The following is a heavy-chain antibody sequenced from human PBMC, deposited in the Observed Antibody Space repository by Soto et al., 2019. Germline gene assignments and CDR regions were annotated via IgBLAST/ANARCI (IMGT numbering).Heavy chain of an antibody. V-gene: IGHV3-66*01. CDR2: IYAAGST. J-gene: IGHJ4*02. D-gene: IGHD1-1*01. CDR1: GFTVSSNY. CDR3: ARGSYDSVFDS. Sequence: EVQLMESGGGLVQPGGSLRLSCAASGFTVSSNYMSWVRQAPGKGLEWVSVIYAAGSTYYADSVKGRFTISRDESRNTLYLQLNSLRAEDTPVYYCARGSYDSVFDSWGQGTLVSVTS.